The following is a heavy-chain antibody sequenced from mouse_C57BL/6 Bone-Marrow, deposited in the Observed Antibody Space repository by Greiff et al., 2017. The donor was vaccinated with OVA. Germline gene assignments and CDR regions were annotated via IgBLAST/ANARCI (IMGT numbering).Heavy chain of an antibody. CDR2: IDPEDGDT. J-gene: IGHJ1*03. CDR3: TNPFITTVVATRYFDV. V-gene: IGHV14-1*01. D-gene: IGHD1-1*01. Sequence: EVHLVESGAELVRPGASVKLSCTASGFNIKDYYMHWVKQRPEQGLEWIGRIDPEDGDTEYAPKFQGKATMTADTSSNTAYLQLSSLTSEDTAVYYCTNPFITTVVATRYFDVWGTGTTVTVSS. CDR1: GFNIKDYY.